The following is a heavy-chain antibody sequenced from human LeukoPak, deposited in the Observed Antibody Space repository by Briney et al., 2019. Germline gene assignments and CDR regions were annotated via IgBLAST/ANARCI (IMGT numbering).Heavy chain of an antibody. J-gene: IGHJ4*02. V-gene: IGHV3-30*04. Sequence: GRSLRLSCAASGFTFSSYAMHWVRQAPGKGLECVAVISYDRSNKYYAHSVQSRFTISRDNSKNTLYLQMNSLRAEDTAVYYCASHTYCDSSGYYYDYWGQGTLVTVSS. CDR2: ISYDRSNK. CDR1: GFTFSSYA. CDR3: ASHTYCDSSGYYYDY. D-gene: IGHD3-22*01.